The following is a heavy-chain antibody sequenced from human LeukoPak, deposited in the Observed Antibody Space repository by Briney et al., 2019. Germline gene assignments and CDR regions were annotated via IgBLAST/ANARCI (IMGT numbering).Heavy chain of an antibody. Sequence: GGSLRLSCAASGFTFSSYGMHWVRQAPGKGLEWVAVIWYDGSNKYYADSVKGRFTISRDSSQNTLYLQMNSLRAEDTAVYYCARDPSSWSSSWNDYWGQGTLVTVSS. V-gene: IGHV3-33*01. CDR2: IWYDGSNK. CDR3: ARDPSSWSSSWNDY. D-gene: IGHD6-13*01. J-gene: IGHJ4*02. CDR1: GFTFSSYG.